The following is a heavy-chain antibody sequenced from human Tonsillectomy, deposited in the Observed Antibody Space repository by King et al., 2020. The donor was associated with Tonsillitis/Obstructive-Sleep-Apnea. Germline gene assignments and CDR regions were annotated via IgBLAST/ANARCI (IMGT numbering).Heavy chain of an antibody. CDR3: ARASDAFDI. V-gene: IGHV4-34*01. Sequence: VQLQQWGAGLLKPSETLSLTCAVYGGSFSGYYWSWIRQPPGRGLEWIGEIDHSGSTNYNPSLKSRVTMSVDTSKTLFSLKLSSVTAADTAVYYCARASDAFDIWGEGTMVTVSS. CDR2: IDHSGST. J-gene: IGHJ3*02. CDR1: GGSFSGYY. D-gene: IGHD6-6*01.